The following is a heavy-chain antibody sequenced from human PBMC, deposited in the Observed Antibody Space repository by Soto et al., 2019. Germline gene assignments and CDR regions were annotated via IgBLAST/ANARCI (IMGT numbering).Heavy chain of an antibody. J-gene: IGHJ5*02. CDR2: IYPGDSDT. Sequence: PGESLKISCKGSGYSFTSYWIGRVRQMPGKGLEWMGIIYPGDSDTRYSPSFQGQVTISADKSISTASLQWSSLKASDTAMYYCARLFTMVRGVIAPWGQGTLVTVSS. V-gene: IGHV5-51*01. CDR3: ARLFTMVRGVIAP. D-gene: IGHD3-10*01. CDR1: GYSFTSYW.